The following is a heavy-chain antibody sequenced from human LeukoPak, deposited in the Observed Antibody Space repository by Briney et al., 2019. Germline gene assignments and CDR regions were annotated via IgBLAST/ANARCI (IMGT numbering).Heavy chain of an antibody. V-gene: IGHV3-7*01. CDR2: IRQDGSEK. Sequence: TGGSLRLSCAASGFTFSTYWMSWVRQAPGKGLEWVANIRQDGSEKYYVDSVKGRFTISRDNAKNSLYLQMNSLRAEDTAVYYCARVAVIYYYYMEVWGKGTTVTVSS. CDR3: ARVAVIYYYYMEV. D-gene: IGHD2/OR15-2a*01. J-gene: IGHJ6*03. CDR1: GFTFSTYW.